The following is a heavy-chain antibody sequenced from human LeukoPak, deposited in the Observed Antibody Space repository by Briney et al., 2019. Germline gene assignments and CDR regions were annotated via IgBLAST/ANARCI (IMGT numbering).Heavy chain of an antibody. CDR3: ARRVQQLSYYYYMDV. Sequence: SETLSLTCTVSGGSISSSSYYRGWIRQPPGKGLEWIGSIYYSGSTYYNPSLKSRVTISVDTSKNQFSLKLSSVTAADTAVYYCARRVQQLSYYYYMDVWGKGTTVTVSS. J-gene: IGHJ6*03. CDR2: IYYSGST. V-gene: IGHV4-39*01. CDR1: GGSISSSSYY. D-gene: IGHD6-13*01.